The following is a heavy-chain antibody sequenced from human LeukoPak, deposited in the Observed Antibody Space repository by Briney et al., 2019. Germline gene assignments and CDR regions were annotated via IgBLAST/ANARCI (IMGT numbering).Heavy chain of an antibody. Sequence: PAETLSLTCTVSGGSIGSNYWTWIRQPPGKGREDVGYIYYTGATNYNPSLKSRVTISVDTSKNQFSLKMTSVTAADTAVYFCAKYGNSGWVIDNWGQGTLVTVPP. CDR2: IYYTGAT. D-gene: IGHD6-19*01. CDR1: GGSIGSNY. CDR3: AKYGNSGWVIDN. V-gene: IGHV4-59*08. J-gene: IGHJ4*02.